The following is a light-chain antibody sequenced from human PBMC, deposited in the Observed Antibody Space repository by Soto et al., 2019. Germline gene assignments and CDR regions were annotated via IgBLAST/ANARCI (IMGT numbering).Light chain of an antibody. J-gene: IGLJ1*01. CDR1: SSNIGSNY. CDR2: RNN. CDR3: AAWDDSLSGRV. Sequence: SVLTQPPSASGTPGQRVTISCSGSSSNIGSNYVYWYQQLPGTAPKLLIYRNNQRPSGVPDRFSGSKSGTSASLGISGLRSEDEADYYCAAWDDSLSGRVFGTGTKVTVL. V-gene: IGLV1-47*01.